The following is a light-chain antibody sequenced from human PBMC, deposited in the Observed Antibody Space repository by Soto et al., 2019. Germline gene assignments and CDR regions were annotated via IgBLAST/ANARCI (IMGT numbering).Light chain of an antibody. CDR3: QQYNNWPPYT. CDR2: DAS. Sequence: EIVMTQSPATLSVSPGERVTLSCRASQSVNNNLAWYQQKPGQTPRLLIYDASTRATSNPVRFSGSGSGTEFTLTISGLQSEDFAVYYCQQYNNWPPYTFGQGTKLEIK. J-gene: IGKJ2*01. V-gene: IGKV3-15*01. CDR1: QSVNNN.